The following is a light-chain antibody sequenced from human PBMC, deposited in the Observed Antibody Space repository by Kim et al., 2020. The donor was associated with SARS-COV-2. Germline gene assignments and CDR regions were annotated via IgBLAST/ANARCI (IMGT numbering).Light chain of an antibody. CDR2: QDN. J-gene: IGLJ2*01. V-gene: IGLV3-1*01. CDR1: KLGDKY. CDR3: QAWDSGTVV. Sequence: SYELTQPHSVSVSPGQTASIACSGDKLGDKYACWYQQKPGQSPVLVIYQDNKRPSGIPARFSGSYSGNTATLTISGTQAMDEADYYCQAWDSGTVVFGGGTQLTVL.